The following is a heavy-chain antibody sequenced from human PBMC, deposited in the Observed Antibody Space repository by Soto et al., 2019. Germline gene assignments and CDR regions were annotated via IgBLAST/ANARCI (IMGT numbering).Heavy chain of an antibody. D-gene: IGHD3-3*01. CDR1: NGSFMGYY. CDR2: INHFGSP. CDR3: ASLNGGRFLDKGDY. J-gene: IGHJ4*02. V-gene: IGHV4-34*01. Sequence: QVQLHQWGAGLLKPSETLSLTCGVYNGSFMGYYWTWVRQPPGKGLEWIGEINHFGSPTYNPSLNSRVAISIDTSKHQFSLSLRSLTAADTAVYYCASLNGGRFLDKGDYWGQGILVTVSS.